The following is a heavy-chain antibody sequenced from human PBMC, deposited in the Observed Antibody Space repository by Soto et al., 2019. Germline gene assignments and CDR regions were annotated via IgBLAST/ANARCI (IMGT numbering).Heavy chain of an antibody. CDR2: IIPISGTA. V-gene: IGHV1-69*01. CDR3: ARSQGSSTSLEIYYYYYYGMDV. D-gene: IGHD2-2*01. Sequence: QVQLVQSGAEVKKPGSSVKVSCKASGGTFSSYAISWVRQAPGQGLEWMGGIIPISGTANYAQKFQGRVTITAYESTSTAYMALSSLRSEVTAVYYFARSQGSSTSLEIYYYYYYGMDVWGKGTTVTVSS. CDR1: GGTFSSYA. J-gene: IGHJ6*04.